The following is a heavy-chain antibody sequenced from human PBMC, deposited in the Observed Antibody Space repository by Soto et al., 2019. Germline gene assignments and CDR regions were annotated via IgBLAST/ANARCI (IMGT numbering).Heavy chain of an antibody. CDR2: IIIMFGTT. CDR3: AKDVRKDYDTGGYFFDF. V-gene: IGHV1-69*13. D-gene: IGHD3-22*01. Sequence: SVKVSCKASGGTFSSYGISWVRQAPGQGLEWMGAIIIMFGTTNYAQKFQGRVTITADESTSTVYMELSSLRSEDTAVYYCAKDVRKDYDTGGYFFDFWGQGXQVTVSS. J-gene: IGHJ4*02. CDR1: GGTFSSYG.